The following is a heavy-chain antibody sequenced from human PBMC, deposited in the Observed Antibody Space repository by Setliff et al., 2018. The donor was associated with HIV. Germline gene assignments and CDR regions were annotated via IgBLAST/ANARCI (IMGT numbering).Heavy chain of an antibody. CDR1: AFIFRNYA. D-gene: IGHD5-18*01. Sequence: GGSLRLSCAASAFIFRNYAMTWVRQAPGKGLEWVSTISAGGGNKYYADSGKGRFTISRDNSKNTLYLQMNSLRAEDTAVYYCAKDFGYSYGYIFDYWGQGTLVTVSS. CDR2: ISAGGGNK. CDR3: AKDFGYSYGYIFDY. J-gene: IGHJ4*02. V-gene: IGHV3-23*01.